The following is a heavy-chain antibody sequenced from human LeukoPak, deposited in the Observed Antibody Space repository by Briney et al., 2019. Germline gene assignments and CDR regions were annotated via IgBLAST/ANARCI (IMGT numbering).Heavy chain of an antibody. J-gene: IGHJ4*02. D-gene: IGHD6-13*01. CDR1: GGSISSNNW. CDR3: ARNKESNSWYPVFDY. Sequence: PSETLSLTCAVSGGSISSNNWWSWVRQPPGKGLEWIGEIFHGGNTNYNPSLKSRVTISVDKSNNQFSLKLSSVTAADTAVYYCARNKESNSWYPVFDYWGQGTLVTVSS. V-gene: IGHV4-4*02. CDR2: IFHGGNT.